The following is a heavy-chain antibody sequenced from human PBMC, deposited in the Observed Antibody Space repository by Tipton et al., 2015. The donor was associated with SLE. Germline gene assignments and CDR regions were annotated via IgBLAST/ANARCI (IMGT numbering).Heavy chain of an antibody. V-gene: IGHV4-38-2*01. CDR2: IYTSGAT. CDR1: GYSISSGFY. Sequence: TLSLTCAVAGYSISSGFYWGWIRQPPGKGLEWIGSIYTSGATDDNPSLKSRVTMSVDMSKNQIFLKMTSVTAADSAVYFCARVWLNNAFDIWGQGTRVTVSS. J-gene: IGHJ3*02. D-gene: IGHD3-16*01. CDR3: ARVWLNNAFDI.